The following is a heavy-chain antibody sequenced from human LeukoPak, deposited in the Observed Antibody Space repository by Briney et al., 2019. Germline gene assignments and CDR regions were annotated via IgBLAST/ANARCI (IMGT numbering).Heavy chain of an antibody. D-gene: IGHD5-18*01. J-gene: IGHJ4*02. V-gene: IGHV1-46*01. CDR3: AREYTYGDTDY. Sequence: ASVKVSCKASGYTFTGYSIYWVRQAPGQGLEWMGIINPTGGSTSYAQKFQGRVTMTRDTSTRTVYMELSSPRSEDTAVYYCAREYTYGDTDYWGQGTLVTVSS. CDR2: INPTGGST. CDR1: GYTFTGYS.